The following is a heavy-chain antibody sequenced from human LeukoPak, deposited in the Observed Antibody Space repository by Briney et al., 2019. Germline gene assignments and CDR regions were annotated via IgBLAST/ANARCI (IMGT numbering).Heavy chain of an antibody. CDR3: ARDRGYSSGWYEVGY. CDR1: GYTFTGYY. Sequence: ASVKVSCKAYGYTFTGYYMHWVRQAPGQGLEWMGRINPNSGGTNYAQKFQGRVTMTRDTSISTAYMELSRLRSDDTAVYYCARDRGYSSGWYEVGYWGQGTLVTVSS. CDR2: INPNSGGT. D-gene: IGHD6-19*01. V-gene: IGHV1-2*06. J-gene: IGHJ4*02.